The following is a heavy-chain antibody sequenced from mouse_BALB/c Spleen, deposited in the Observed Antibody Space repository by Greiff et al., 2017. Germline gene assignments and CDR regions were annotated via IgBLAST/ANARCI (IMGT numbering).Heavy chain of an antibody. V-gene: IGHV1-4*02. J-gene: IGHJ2*01. D-gene: IGHD1-1*02. CDR3: AREGGNLDY. CDR1: GYTFTSYT. Sequence: QVQLQQSGAELVRPGSSVKISCKASGYTFTSYTMHWVKQRPGQGLEWIGYINPSSGYTEYNQKFKDKTTLTADKSSSTAYMQLSSLTSEDSAVYYCAREGGNLDYWGQGTTLTVSS. CDR2: INPSSGYT.